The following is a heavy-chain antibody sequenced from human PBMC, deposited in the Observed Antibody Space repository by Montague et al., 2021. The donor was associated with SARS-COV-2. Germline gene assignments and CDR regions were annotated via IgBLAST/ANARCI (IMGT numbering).Heavy chain of an antibody. D-gene: IGHD3-22*01. CDR3: AHDRVTMIVVAKADAFDI. CDR2: XYWDDDK. J-gene: IGHJ3*02. V-gene: IGHV2-5*02. Sequence: PALVKPTQTLTLTCTFSGFSLSTSGVGVGWIRQPPGKALEWLALXYWDDDKRYSPSLKSRLTITKDTSKNQVVLTMTNMDPVDTATYYCAHDRVTMIVVAKADAFDIWGQGTRVTVSS. CDR1: GFSLSTSGVG.